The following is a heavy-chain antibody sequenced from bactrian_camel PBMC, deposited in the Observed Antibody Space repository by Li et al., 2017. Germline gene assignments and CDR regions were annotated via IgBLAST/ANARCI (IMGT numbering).Heavy chain of an antibody. CDR3: AAGHGGTCLLWAVSY. V-gene: IGHV3S53*01. CDR2: VDDDGNT. J-gene: IGHJ4*01. D-gene: IGHD2*01. Sequence: HVQLVESGGGSVQTGGSARLSCTTSGYTGGRHCMAWFRQAPGKEREGVAGVDDDGNTNYADSVKGRFAVSKDNAKNTLFLQMNSLKPEDTAMYYCAAGHGGTCLLWAVSYWGQGTQVTVS. CDR1: GYTGGRHC.